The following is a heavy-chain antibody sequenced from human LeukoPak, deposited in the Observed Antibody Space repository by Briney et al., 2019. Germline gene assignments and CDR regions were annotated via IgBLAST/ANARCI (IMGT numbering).Heavy chain of an antibody. J-gene: IGHJ4*02. CDR1: GFTFSSYA. CDR3: AKDHSEITRFDY. D-gene: IGHD1-20*01. V-gene: IGHV3-23*01. Sequence: GGSLRLSCAASGFTFSSYAMSWVRQAPGKGLEWVSAISGSGGSTYYADSVKGRFTISRDNSKNTLYLRMNSLRAEDTAVYYCAKDHSEITRFDYWGQGTLVTVSS. CDR2: ISGSGGST.